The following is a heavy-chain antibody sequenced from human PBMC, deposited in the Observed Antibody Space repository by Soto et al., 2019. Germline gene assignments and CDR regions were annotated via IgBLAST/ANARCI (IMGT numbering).Heavy chain of an antibody. J-gene: IGHJ6*03. CDR1: GFTFSSYG. CDR3: ARVAVAGMYYYYYMDV. D-gene: IGHD6-19*01. Sequence: GGSLRLSCAASGFTFSSYGMHWVRQAPGKGLEWVAVIWYDGSNKYYADSVKGRFTISSDNSKNTLYLQMNSLRAEDTAVYYCARVAVAGMYYYYYMDVWGKGTTVTVSS. V-gene: IGHV3-33*01. CDR2: IWYDGSNK.